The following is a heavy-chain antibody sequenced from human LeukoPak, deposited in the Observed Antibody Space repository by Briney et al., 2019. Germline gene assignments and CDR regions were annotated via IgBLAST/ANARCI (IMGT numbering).Heavy chain of an antibody. CDR1: GYTFTSYY. D-gene: IGHD3-9*01. Sequence: ASVKVSCKASGYTFTSYYMHWVRQAPGQGLEWMGIINPSGGSTSYAQKFQGRVTMTRDMSTSTVYMELNSLRAEDTAVYYCARGPKNYYDILTGHGGDFDYWGQGTLVTVSS. CDR3: ARGPKNYYDILTGHGGDFDY. J-gene: IGHJ4*02. CDR2: INPSGGST. V-gene: IGHV1-46*01.